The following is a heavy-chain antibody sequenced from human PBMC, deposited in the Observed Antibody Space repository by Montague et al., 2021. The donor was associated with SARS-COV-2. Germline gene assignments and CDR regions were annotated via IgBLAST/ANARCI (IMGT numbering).Heavy chain of an antibody. D-gene: IGHD3-10*01. Sequence: SETLSLTCTMSGGSITYSSYYWGWIRLPPGKGLEWSGSIYYSGTAYYXASLKSRVTMSLDMSKNQLSLRLKSTTAADTAVYFCARASFYYGSGSHYNDWFDSWGQGTVVTVSS. CDR2: IYYSGTA. J-gene: IGHJ5*01. CDR1: GGSITYSSYY. CDR3: ARASFYYGSGSHYNDWFDS. V-gene: IGHV4-39*07.